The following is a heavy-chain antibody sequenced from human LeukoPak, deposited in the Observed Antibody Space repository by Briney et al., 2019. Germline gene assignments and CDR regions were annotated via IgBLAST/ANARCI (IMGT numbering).Heavy chain of an antibody. CDR3: ARGAYYYED. CDR2: ISSSSSTI. J-gene: IGHJ4*02. CDR1: GFTFSSHS. V-gene: IGHV3-48*01. D-gene: IGHD3-22*01. Sequence: GSLRLSCAASGFTFSSHSMNWVRQAPGKGLEWVSYISSSSSTIYYADSVKGRLTISRDNAKNSLYLRMNSLRAEDTAVYYCARGAYYYEDWGQGTLVTVSS.